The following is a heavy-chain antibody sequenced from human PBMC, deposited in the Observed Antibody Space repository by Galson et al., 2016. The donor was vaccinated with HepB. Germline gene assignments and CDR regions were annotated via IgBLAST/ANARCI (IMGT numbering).Heavy chain of an antibody. CDR3: ARERRVGAPDY. CDR1: GFTFSNYN. J-gene: IGHJ4*02. Sequence: SLRLSCAASGFTFSNYNMHWVRQSTGKGLEWVSGIGTAGDTNYSGSVKGRFTISRENGKNSFYLQMNSLRDEDTAVYYCARERRVGAPDYWGQGTLVTVSS. D-gene: IGHD1-26*01. CDR2: IGTAGDT. V-gene: IGHV3-13*01.